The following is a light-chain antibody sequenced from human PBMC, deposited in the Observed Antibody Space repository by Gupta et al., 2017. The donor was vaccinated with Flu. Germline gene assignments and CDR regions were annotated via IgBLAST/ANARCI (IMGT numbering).Light chain of an antibody. CDR3: QQNDSSLPIT. CDR1: QSISNY. V-gene: IGKV1-39*01. CDR2: AAS. Sequence: SSLSASVGDRVTITCRASQSISNYLNWYKQKPGKAPELLIYAASSLQRGVPSRFSGSGYGTDFTLTISSRQPEDFAAYYCQQNDSSLPITFGQGTRMEIK. J-gene: IGKJ5*01.